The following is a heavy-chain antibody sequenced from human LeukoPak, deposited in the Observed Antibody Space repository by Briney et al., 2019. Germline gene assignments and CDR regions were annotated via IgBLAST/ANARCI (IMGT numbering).Heavy chain of an antibody. D-gene: IGHD4-17*01. V-gene: IGHV3-48*02. CDR2: LGTSSGSI. CDR1: GFTFSDYS. Sequence: GGSLILSCAASGFTFSDYSINWVRQAPGQGLEWVSYLGTSSGSIFYSDSVKGRFTISRDKAKNSLYLQMNSLRDEDTAVYYCARDHDYAFDYWGQGTLVTVSS. J-gene: IGHJ4*02. CDR3: ARDHDYAFDY.